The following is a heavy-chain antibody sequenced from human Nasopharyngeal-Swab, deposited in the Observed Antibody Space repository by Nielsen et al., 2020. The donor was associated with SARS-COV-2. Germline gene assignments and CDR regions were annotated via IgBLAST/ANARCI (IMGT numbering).Heavy chain of an antibody. V-gene: IGHV4-39*01. CDR2: IYYSGST. CDR3: ARQDVQYYDILNEVTTQVFDY. D-gene: IGHD3-9*01. CDR1: GGSISSSSYY. Sequence: SETLSLTCTVSGGSISSSSYYWGWIRQPPGKGLEWIGNIYYSGSTYYNPSLKSRVTISVDTSKNQFSLKLSSVTAADTAVYYCARQDVQYYDILNEVTTQVFDYWGQGTLVTVSS. J-gene: IGHJ4*02.